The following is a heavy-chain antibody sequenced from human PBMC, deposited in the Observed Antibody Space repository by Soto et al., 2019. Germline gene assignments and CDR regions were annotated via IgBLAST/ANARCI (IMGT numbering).Heavy chain of an antibody. CDR1: GFSLSNARMG. D-gene: IGHD3-3*01. Sequence: GPTLVNPTETLTLTCTVSGFSLSNARMGVSWIRQPPGKALEWLAHIFSNDEKSYSTSLKSGLTISKDTSKSQVVLTMTNMDPVDTATYYCARIRTIFGVVTSFDYWGQGTLVTVSS. CDR2: IFSNDEK. CDR3: ARIRTIFGVVTSFDY. V-gene: IGHV2-26*01. J-gene: IGHJ4*02.